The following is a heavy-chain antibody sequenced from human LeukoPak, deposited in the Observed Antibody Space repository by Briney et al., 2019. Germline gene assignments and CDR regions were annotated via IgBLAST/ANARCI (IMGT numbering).Heavy chain of an antibody. CDR1: GFTVNNYV. Sequence: GGSLRLSCAASGFTVNNYVIHWVRKPPGKGKAWVASFRYDGSHEYYADSVKGRFTFSRDNSKNTLLLQMNSLRTEDTAVYYCASRPAGFDWGPFDYWGQGTLVTVSS. D-gene: IGHD5-12*01. J-gene: IGHJ4*02. V-gene: IGHV3-30*02. CDR2: FRYDGSHE. CDR3: ASRPAGFDWGPFDY.